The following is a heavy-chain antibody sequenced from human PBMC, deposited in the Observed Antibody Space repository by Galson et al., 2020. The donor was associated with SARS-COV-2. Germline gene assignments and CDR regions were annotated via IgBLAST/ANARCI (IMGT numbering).Heavy chain of an antibody. CDR2: ISYDGSNK. J-gene: IGHJ3*02. V-gene: IGHV3-30*04. CDR1: GFTFSSYA. CDR3: ASEIVVVVASTSAFDI. Sequence: GGSLRLSCAASGFTFSSYAMHWVRQAPGKGLEWVAVISYDGSNKYYAHSVKGRFTISRDNSKNTLYLQMNSLRAEDTAVYYCASEIVVVVASTSAFDIWGQGTMVTVSS. D-gene: IGHD2-15*01.